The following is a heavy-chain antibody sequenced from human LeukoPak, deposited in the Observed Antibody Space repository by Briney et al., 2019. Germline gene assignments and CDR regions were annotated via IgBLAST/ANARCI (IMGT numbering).Heavy chain of an antibody. CDR1: GGSISSGGYY. Sequence: SETLSLTCTVSGGSISSGGYYWSWIRQPPGKGLEWIGYIYHSGSTYYNPSLKSRVTISVDRSKNQFSLKLSSVTAADTAVYYCAKDREAYSSGWYSDYWGQGTLVTVSS. D-gene: IGHD6-19*01. CDR3: AKDREAYSSGWYSDY. V-gene: IGHV4-30-2*01. J-gene: IGHJ4*02. CDR2: IYHSGST.